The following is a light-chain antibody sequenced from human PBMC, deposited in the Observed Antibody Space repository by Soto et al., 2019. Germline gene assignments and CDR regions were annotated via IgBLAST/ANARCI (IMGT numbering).Light chain of an antibody. V-gene: IGKV3-20*01. CDR1: QSVSSAY. CDR2: GAS. CDR3: QQYGSSPPSVT. Sequence: EIVLTQSPGTLSLSPGERVTLSCRASQSVSSAYSAWYQQKRGQAPRLLIYGASNRATGIPDRFSGSGSGTDFTLTISRLELEDFAVYYCQQYGSSPPSVTFGQGTRLEIK. J-gene: IGKJ5*01.